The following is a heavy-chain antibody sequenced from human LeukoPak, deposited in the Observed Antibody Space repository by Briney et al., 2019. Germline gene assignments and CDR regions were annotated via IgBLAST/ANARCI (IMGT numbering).Heavy chain of an antibody. V-gene: IGHV3-48*01. CDR1: GFTFSSYS. CDR3: ARVPWHSSGWYVEY. D-gene: IGHD6-19*01. J-gene: IGHJ4*02. Sequence: PGGSLRLSCAASGFTFSSYSMNWVRQAPGKGLEWVSYISSSSSTIYYADSVKGRFTISRDNAKNSLYLQMNSLRAEDTAVYYCARVPWHSSGWYVEYWGQGTLVTVSS. CDR2: ISSSSSTI.